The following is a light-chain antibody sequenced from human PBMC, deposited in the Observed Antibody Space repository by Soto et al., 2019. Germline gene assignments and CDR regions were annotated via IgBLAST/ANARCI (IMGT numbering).Light chain of an antibody. CDR3: QVWDSSSDHHVV. J-gene: IGLJ2*01. CDR2: YDS. V-gene: IGLV3-21*04. CDR1: NIGSKS. Sequence: SYELTQPPSVSVAPGKTARITCGGNNIGSKSGHWYQQKPGQAPVLVIYYDSDRPSGIPERFSGSNSGNTATLTISRVEAGDEADYYCQVWDSSSDHHVVFGGGTKVTVL.